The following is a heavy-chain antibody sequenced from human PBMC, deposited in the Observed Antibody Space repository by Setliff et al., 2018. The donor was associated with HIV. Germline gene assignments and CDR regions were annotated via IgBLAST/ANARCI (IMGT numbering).Heavy chain of an antibody. D-gene: IGHD1-26*01. CDR2: IYTSGNT. CDR1: GGSISSYY. J-gene: IGHJ4*02. Sequence: SETLSLTCTVSGGSISSYYWSWIRQPPGKGLEWIGHIYTSGNTNYNPSLNSRLLISLDMSKNQFSLRLRSVTVADTAVYFCARLAGSGNSWGYFDYWGQGSLVTVSS. V-gene: IGHV4-4*09. CDR3: ARLAGSGNSWGYFDY.